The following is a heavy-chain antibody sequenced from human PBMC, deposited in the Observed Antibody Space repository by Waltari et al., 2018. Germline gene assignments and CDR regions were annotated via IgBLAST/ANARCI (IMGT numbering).Heavy chain of an antibody. D-gene: IGHD2-15*01. V-gene: IGHV4-4*02. J-gene: IGHJ4*02. CDR2: VHRSGRT. Sequence: QLQLQQSGPGLVKPSESLSLTCAVSGDSMSGSDFWNWVRQPPGKGLEWIGQVHRSGRTNYNPSLESRVPVSIDTSKNQFSLKVSSATAADTAVYYCARDRGRGLYLDSWGQGTQVTVSP. CDR1: GDSMSGSDF. CDR3: ARDRGRGLYLDS.